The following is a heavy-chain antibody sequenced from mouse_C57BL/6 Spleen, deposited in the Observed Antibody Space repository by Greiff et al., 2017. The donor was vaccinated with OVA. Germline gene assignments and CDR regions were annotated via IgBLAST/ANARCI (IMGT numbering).Heavy chain of an antibody. J-gene: IGHJ2*01. CDR2: IYPGDGDT. CDR1: GYAFSSSW. Sequence: VQLQQSGPELVKPGASVKISCKASGYAFSSSWMNWVKQRPGQGLEWIGRIYPGDGDTNYNGKFKGKATLTADKSSSTAYMQLSSLTSEDSAVYFCARWDGYYYFDYWGQGTTLTVSS. V-gene: IGHV1-82*01. D-gene: IGHD2-3*01. CDR3: ARWDGYYYFDY.